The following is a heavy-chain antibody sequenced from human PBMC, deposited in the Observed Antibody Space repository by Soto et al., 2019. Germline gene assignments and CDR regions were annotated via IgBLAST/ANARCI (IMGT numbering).Heavy chain of an antibody. J-gene: IGHJ6*02. CDR1: GFTFSSYA. CDR2: ISGSGGST. Sequence: EVQLLESGGGLVQPGGSLRLSCAASGFTFSSYAMSWVRQATGKGLEWVSAISGSGGSTYYADSVKGRFTISRDNSKNTLYLKMNSLRAEDTAVYYCAILSVAAIGGADYGMDVWGHGNTVTVYS. D-gene: IGHD2-15*01. CDR3: AILSVAAIGGADYGMDV. V-gene: IGHV3-23*01.